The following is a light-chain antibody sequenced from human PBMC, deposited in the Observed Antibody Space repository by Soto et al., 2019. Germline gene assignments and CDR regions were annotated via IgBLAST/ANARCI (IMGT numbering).Light chain of an antibody. CDR2: GAS. CDR1: QSVRSS. J-gene: IGKJ1*01. CDR3: QQYNNWPTAWT. Sequence: ELVMTQSPATLSVSPGERATLSCWAGQSVRSSLAWYQHKPGQSPRLLIHGASTRATGIPARFSGSGSGTQFTLTISSLQSEDFAVYYCQQYNNWPTAWTFGQGTKV. V-gene: IGKV3-15*01.